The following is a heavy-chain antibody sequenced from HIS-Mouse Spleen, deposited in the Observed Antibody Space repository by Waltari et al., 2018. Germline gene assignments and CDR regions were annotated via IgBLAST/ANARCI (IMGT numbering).Heavy chain of an antibody. CDR1: GFTFGSYS. J-gene: IGHJ4*02. Sequence: VQLVESGGGVVQPGRSLRLSGAASGFTFGSYSRRWVRRASGKGLEWVANIKKDGSGKYYVDSVKGRFTISRDNAKNSLYLQMNSLRAEDTAVYYCARGLLRFGDYWGQGTLVTVSS. V-gene: IGHV3-7*04. D-gene: IGHD3-10*01. CDR3: ARGLLRFGDY. CDR2: IKKDGSGK.